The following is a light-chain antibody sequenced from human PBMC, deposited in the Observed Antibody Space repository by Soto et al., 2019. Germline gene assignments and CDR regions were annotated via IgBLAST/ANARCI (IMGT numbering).Light chain of an antibody. CDR2: GAS. J-gene: IGKJ1*01. CDR1: QGIRND. CDR3: LQDYNYPWS. V-gene: IGKV1-6*01. Sequence: ASQMTQSPSSLSASGGDRVTISWRASQGIRNDLDWYQQKPGKAPKLLIYGASNLQSGVPPRFSGSGSGTDFTLTISSLQPEDFATYYCLQDYNYPWSFGQGTKVDIK.